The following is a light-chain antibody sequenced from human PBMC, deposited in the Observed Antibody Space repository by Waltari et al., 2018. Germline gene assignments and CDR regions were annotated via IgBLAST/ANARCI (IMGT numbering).Light chain of an antibody. CDR3: QQSYSTPNT. V-gene: IGKV1-39*01. CDR1: QRISSY. Sequence: DIQMTQSPSSLSASVGDRVTMTCRASQRISSYLNWYQQKPGQAPQLLIYAASSLQSGVPSRFSGSGSGTDFTLTISSLQPEDFATYYCQQSYSTPNTFGGGTKVEIK. J-gene: IGKJ4*01. CDR2: AAS.